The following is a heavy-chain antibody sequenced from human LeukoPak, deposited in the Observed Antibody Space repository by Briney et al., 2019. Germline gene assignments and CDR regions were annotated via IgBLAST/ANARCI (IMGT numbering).Heavy chain of an antibody. V-gene: IGHV4-59*08. CDR2: VYYSGST. J-gene: IGHJ5*02. Sequence: SETLSLTCTVSGGSISSYYWSWFRQPPGKGLDWIGWVYYSGSTSYNPSVKSRVTISVDTSKNQFSLKLSSVTAADTAVYYCARRSGTAMVRFDPWGQGTLVTVSS. CDR3: ARRSGTAMVRFDP. CDR1: GGSISSYY. D-gene: IGHD5-18*01.